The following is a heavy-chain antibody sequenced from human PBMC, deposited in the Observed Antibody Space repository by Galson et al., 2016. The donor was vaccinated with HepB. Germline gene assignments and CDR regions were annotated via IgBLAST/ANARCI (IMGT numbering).Heavy chain of an antibody. CDR1: GYTFTGYY. CDR3: ARSLSDYDFRNNYYRQYYFDF. Sequence: SVKVSCKASGYTFTGYYIHWVRQAPGQGLEWMGWINPNNGDTNFAQKFQGWVTMTSDTSINTAFMDLSSLKSNDTAVYFCARSLSDYDFRNNYYRQYYFDFWGQGTLVAVSS. CDR2: INPNNGDT. D-gene: IGHD3-3*01. J-gene: IGHJ4*02. V-gene: IGHV1-2*04.